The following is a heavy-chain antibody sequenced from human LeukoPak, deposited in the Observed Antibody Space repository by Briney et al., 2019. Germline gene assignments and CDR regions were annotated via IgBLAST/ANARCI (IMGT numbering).Heavy chain of an antibody. V-gene: IGHV3-43D*03. CDR3: AKDMAAYYYASGNIDY. D-gene: IGHD3-10*01. CDR2: ISWDGGST. Sequence: GRSLRLSCAASVFTFDAYAMHWVRYAPGKGREWVSLISWDGGSTYYADSVKGRFTIFRDNSKNSLYLQMNSLRAEDTALYYCAKDMAAYYYASGNIDYWGQGTLVTVSS. J-gene: IGHJ4*02. CDR1: VFTFDAYA.